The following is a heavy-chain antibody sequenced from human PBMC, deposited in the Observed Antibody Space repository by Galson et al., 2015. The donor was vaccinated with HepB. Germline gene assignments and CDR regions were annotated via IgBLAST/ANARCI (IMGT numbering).Heavy chain of an antibody. CDR2: IYHTGTF. Sequence: ETLSLTCTVSGGSIGSSSWWTWVRQPPGKGLEWIGEIYHTGTFNYNPSLKNRVTISVDKSMNHFSLRLTSVTAADTAVYFCARGSCSAITCRFDPWGQGTLVTVSS. CDR1: GGSIGSSSW. V-gene: IGHV4-4*01. D-gene: IGHD2-15*01. CDR3: ARGSCSAITCRFDP. J-gene: IGHJ5*02.